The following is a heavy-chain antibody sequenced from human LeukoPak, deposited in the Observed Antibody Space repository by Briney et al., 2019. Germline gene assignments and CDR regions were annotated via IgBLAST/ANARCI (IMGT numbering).Heavy chain of an antibody. D-gene: IGHD2-2*01. J-gene: IGHJ6*03. CDR3: ARERGVVVPAARAAAGNLANYYYYMDV. CDR1: GYTFTSYG. Sequence: ASVKVSCKASGYTFTSYGFTWVRQAPGQGLEWMGWISANSGNTNYAQKLQGRVTMTTDTSTSTAYMELRSLRSDDTAVYYCARERGVVVPAARAAAGNLANYYYYMDVWGKGTTVTISS. V-gene: IGHV1-18*01. CDR2: ISANSGNT.